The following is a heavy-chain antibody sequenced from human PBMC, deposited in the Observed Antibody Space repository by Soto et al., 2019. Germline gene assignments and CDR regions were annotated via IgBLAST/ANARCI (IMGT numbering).Heavy chain of an antibody. D-gene: IGHD6-19*01. CDR2: ISWNSGSI. Sequence: GGSLRLSCAASGFTFDDYAMHWVRQAPGKGLEWVSGISWNSGSIGYADSVKGRFTISRDNAKNSLYLQMNSLRAEDTALYYCAKDIQTAVSGLDAFDIWGQGTMVTVSS. V-gene: IGHV3-9*01. J-gene: IGHJ3*02. CDR3: AKDIQTAVSGLDAFDI. CDR1: GFTFDDYA.